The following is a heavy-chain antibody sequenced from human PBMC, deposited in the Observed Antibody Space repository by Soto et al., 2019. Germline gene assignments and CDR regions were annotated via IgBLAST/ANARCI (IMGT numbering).Heavy chain of an antibody. D-gene: IGHD6-19*01. CDR2: ISYDGSNK. J-gene: IGHJ5*02. V-gene: IGHV3-30*18. CDR1: GFTFSNYG. CDR3: ANSGWA. Sequence: QVQLVESGGGVVQPGRSLRLSCAASGFTFSNYGMHWVRQTPGKGLEWVAIISYDGSNKYYADSVKGRFTISRDNSKNTLYLQMNSLRAEDTAVYYCANSGWAWGQGTLVTVSS.